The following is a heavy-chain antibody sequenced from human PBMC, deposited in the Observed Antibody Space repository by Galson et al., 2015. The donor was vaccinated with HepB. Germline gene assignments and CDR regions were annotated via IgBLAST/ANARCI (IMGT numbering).Heavy chain of an antibody. CDR2: VSYDGNNR. J-gene: IGHJ4*02. CDR1: GFTFSNYA. D-gene: IGHD2/OR15-2a*01. Sequence: SLRLSCAASGFTFSNYAMHWVRQAPGKGLEWVAVVSYDGNNRYYAESVRGRFTISRDNSKNTLYLQMNSLRPEDTAAYYCAKITGQYHSDYWGQGTLVTVSS. V-gene: IGHV3-30*18. CDR3: AKITGQYHSDY.